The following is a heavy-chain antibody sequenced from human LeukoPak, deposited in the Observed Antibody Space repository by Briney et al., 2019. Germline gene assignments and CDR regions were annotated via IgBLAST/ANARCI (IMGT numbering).Heavy chain of an antibody. CDR1: GFTFDDYA. CDR2: ICGDGGST. Sequence: GGSLRLSCAASGFTFDDYAMHWVRQAPGKGLEWVSLICGDGGSTYYADSVKGRFTISRDNSKNSLYLQINSLRTEDTALYYCAKGYYYDSSGYYFLDYWGQGTLVTVSS. V-gene: IGHV3-43*02. D-gene: IGHD3-22*01. J-gene: IGHJ4*02. CDR3: AKGYYYDSSGYYFLDY.